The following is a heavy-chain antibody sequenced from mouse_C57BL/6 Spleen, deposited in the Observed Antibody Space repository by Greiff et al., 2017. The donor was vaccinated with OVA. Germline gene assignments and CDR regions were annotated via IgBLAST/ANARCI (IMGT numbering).Heavy chain of an antibody. CDR1: GYTFTSYW. Sequence: QVQLKQPGAELVRPGTSVKLSCKASGYTFTSYWMHWVKQRPGQGLEWIGVIDPSDSYTNYNQKFKGKATLTVDTSSSTAYMQLSSLTSEDSAVYYCAREGGTAQATGGDYWGQGTTLTVSS. D-gene: IGHD3-2*02. V-gene: IGHV1-59*01. J-gene: IGHJ2*01. CDR2: IDPSDSYT. CDR3: AREGGTAQATGGDY.